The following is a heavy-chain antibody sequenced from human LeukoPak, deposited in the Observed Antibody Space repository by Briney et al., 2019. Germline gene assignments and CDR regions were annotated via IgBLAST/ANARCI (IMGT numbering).Heavy chain of an antibody. V-gene: IGHV3-48*02. Sequence: GGSLRLSCAASGFTFSSYSMNWVRQAPGKGLEWVSYISSSSSTIYYADSVKGRFTTSRDNAKNSLYLQMNSLRDEDTAVYYCARGLTYYYDSSGQFYGDYWGQGTLVTVSS. CDR3: ARGLTYYYDSSGQFYGDY. CDR2: ISSSSSTI. CDR1: GFTFSSYS. D-gene: IGHD3-22*01. J-gene: IGHJ4*02.